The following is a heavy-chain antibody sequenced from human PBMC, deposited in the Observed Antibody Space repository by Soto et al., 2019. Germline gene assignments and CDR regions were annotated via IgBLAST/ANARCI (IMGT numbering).Heavy chain of an antibody. D-gene: IGHD6-19*01. Sequence: SETLSLTCTVSGGSMSRGDYYWSWIRQPPGKGLEWIGFIYHTGTTNYNPSLNSRLTISLDTSKNQFSLKLTSVTTADTAVYYCARGGGSPFHDHEFDYWGQGILVTVSS. CDR3: ARGGGSPFHDHEFDY. CDR2: IYHTGTT. CDR1: GGSMSRGDYY. J-gene: IGHJ4*02. V-gene: IGHV4-61*08.